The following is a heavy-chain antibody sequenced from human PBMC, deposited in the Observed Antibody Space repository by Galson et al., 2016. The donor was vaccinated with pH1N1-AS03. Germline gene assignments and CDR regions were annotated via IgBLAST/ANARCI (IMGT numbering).Heavy chain of an antibody. CDR1: GYIFTGFY. CDR3: ARDPRGPCTSATCPTTYYFGMDV. D-gene: IGHD2-2*01. Sequence: SVKVSCKASGYIFTGFYVHWVRQAPGQGLEWMGWINTDSGVTNYAQEFEAWVTMTRDTSVSTAYMELYGLNSDDTAVYYCARDPRGPCTSATCPTTYYFGMDVWGQGTTVIVSS. V-gene: IGHV1-2*04. J-gene: IGHJ6*02. CDR2: INTDSGVT.